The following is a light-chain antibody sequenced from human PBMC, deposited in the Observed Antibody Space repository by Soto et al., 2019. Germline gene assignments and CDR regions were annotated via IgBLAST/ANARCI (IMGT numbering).Light chain of an antibody. CDR2: KAS. V-gene: IGKV1-5*03. J-gene: IGKJ1*01. CDR3: QQYNSYSQT. Sequence: DIQMTQSPSTLYASVGDRVTITCRASQSISSWLAWYQQKPGKAPKLLIYKASTLESGVPSRFSGSGSGTEFTLTISSLQPDDFATYYCQQYNSYSQTFGQGTKAEIK. CDR1: QSISSW.